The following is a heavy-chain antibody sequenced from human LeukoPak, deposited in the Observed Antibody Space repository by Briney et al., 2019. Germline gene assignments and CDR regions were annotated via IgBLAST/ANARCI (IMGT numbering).Heavy chain of an antibody. D-gene: IGHD4-17*01. V-gene: IGHV4-4*02. CDR1: GGFITSGIHW. J-gene: IGHJ4*02. CDR3: ATYFYGDYALHYFDY. Sequence: SETLSLTCTVSGGFITSGIHWWSWARQTPGKGLEWIGEIYQSGTTNYKPSLKSRVTMSLDKSRNLFSLQLSSVTAADTAVYYCATYFYGDYALHYFDYWGQGALVTVSS. CDR2: IYQSGTT.